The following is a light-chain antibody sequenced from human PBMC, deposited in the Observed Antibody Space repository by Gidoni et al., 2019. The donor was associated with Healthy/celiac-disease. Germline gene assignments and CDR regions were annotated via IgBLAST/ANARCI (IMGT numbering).Light chain of an antibody. CDR3: QQRSNWPIT. J-gene: IGKJ5*01. CDR2: DAS. V-gene: IGKV3-11*01. CDR1: QSVSSY. Sequence: EIVLTQSPATLSLSPGERATLSCRASQSVSSYLAWYQQKPGQAPRLLIYDASNRATGIPARFSGSGSGTDFTLTISSLAPEDFAVYSCQQRSNWPITFGPGTRLEIK.